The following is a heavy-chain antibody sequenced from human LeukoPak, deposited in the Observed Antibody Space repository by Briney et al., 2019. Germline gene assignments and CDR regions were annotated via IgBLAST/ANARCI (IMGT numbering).Heavy chain of an antibody. CDR1: GFTFDDYA. J-gene: IGHJ3*02. D-gene: IGHD3-3*01. CDR2: ISWNSGSI. V-gene: IGHV3-9*03. CDR3: AKADLTDGAFDI. Sequence: SLRLSCAASGFTFDDYAMHWVRQAPGKGLEWVSGISWNSGSIGYADSVKGRFTISRDNAKNSLYLQMNSLRAEDMALYYCAKADLTDGAFDIWGQGTMVTVSS.